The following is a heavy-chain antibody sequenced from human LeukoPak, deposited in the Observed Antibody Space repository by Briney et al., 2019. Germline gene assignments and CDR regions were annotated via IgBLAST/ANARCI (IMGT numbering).Heavy chain of an antibody. CDR2: IYHSGST. D-gene: IGHD3-22*01. CDR3: AGYSGYLGY. J-gene: IGHJ4*02. Sequence: SETLSLTCTVSGGSISSGGYYWSWIRQPPGKGLEWIGYIYHSGSTYYNPSLKSRVTISVDRSKNQFSLKLSSVTAADTAVYYCAGYSGYLGYWGQGTLVTVSS. CDR1: GGSISSGGYY. V-gene: IGHV4-30-2*01.